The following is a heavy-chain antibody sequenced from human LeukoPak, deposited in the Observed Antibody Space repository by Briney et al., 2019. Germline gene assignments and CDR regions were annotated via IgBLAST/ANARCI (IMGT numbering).Heavy chain of an antibody. CDR3: AKRFGGYSYGYGFDY. CDR1: GYTLTELS. J-gene: IGHJ4*02. Sequence: ASVKVSCKVSGYTLTELSMHWVRQAPGKGLEWMGGFDPEDGDTIYAQKFQGRVTMTEDTSTDTAYMELSSLRSEDTAVYHCAKRFGGYSYGYGFDYWGQGTLVTVSS. CDR2: FDPEDGDT. V-gene: IGHV1-24*01. D-gene: IGHD5-18*01.